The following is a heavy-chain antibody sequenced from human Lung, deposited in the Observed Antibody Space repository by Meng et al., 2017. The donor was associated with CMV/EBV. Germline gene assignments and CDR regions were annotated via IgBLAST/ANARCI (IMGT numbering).Heavy chain of an antibody. Sequence: SXXVSXKASGGTFSSYAISWVRQAPGQGLEWMGGIIPICGTANYAQKFQGRVTITTDESTSTAYMELSSLRSEDTAVYYCVRDPHTLYDSSGYYYYYGMDVXGQGXTVTVSS. D-gene: IGHD3-22*01. CDR2: IIPICGTA. J-gene: IGHJ6*02. CDR1: GGTFSSYA. V-gene: IGHV1-69*05. CDR3: VRDPHTLYDSSGYYYYYGMDV.